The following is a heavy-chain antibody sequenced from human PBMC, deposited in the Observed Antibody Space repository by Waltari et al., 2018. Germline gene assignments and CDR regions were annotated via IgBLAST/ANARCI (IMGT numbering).Heavy chain of an antibody. CDR2: ISSSSSYI. D-gene: IGHD4-4*01. J-gene: IGHJ4*02. V-gene: IGHV3-21*01. CDR1: GFTFSSYS. Sequence: EVQLVESGGGLVKPGGSLRLSCAASGFTFSSYSMNWVRQAPGKGLEWVSSISSSSSYIYYADSVKGRFTISRDNAKNSLYLQMNSLRAEDTAVYYCARGPSVDYSHPVPFDLWGQGTLVTVSS. CDR3: ARGPSVDYSHPVPFDL.